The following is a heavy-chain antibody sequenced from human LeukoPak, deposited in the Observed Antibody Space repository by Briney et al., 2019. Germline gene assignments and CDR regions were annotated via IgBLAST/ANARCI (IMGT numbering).Heavy chain of an antibody. Sequence: SVKVSCKASGGTFSSYAISWVRQAPGQGLEWTGRIIPIFGIANYAQKFQGRVTITADKSTSTAYMELSSLRSEDTAVYYCARDCPEYYYDSSGYYPLYWGQGTLVTVSS. D-gene: IGHD3-22*01. J-gene: IGHJ4*02. V-gene: IGHV1-69*04. CDR2: IIPIFGIA. CDR1: GGTFSSYA. CDR3: ARDCPEYYYDSSGYYPLY.